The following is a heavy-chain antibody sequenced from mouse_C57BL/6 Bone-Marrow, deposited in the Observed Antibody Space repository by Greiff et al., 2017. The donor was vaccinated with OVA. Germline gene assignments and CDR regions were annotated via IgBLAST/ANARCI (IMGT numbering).Heavy chain of an antibody. CDR1: GYTFTSYW. Sequence: VQLQQPGAELVMPGASVKLSCKASGYTFTSYWMHWVKQRPGQGLEWIGEIDPSDSYTNYNQKFKGKSTLTVDKSSSTAYMQLSILTSEDSAVYYCARTPFNYDYAMDYWGQGTSVTVSS. D-gene: IGHD2-1*01. V-gene: IGHV1-69*01. J-gene: IGHJ4*01. CDR2: IDPSDSYT. CDR3: ARTPFNYDYAMDY.